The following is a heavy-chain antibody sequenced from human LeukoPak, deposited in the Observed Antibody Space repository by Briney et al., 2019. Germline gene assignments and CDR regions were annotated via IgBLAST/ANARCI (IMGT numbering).Heavy chain of an antibody. D-gene: IGHD3-22*01. J-gene: IGHJ4*02. CDR3: ARGHTYYYDSSGLAY. Sequence: GGSLRLSCAASGFIVRSYYLSWVRQAPGKGLERVAVISYDGSNKYYADSVKGRFTISRDNSKNTLYLQMNSLRAEDTAVYYCARGHTYYYDSSGLAYWGQGTLVTVSS. CDR1: GFIVRSYY. V-gene: IGHV3-30*03. CDR2: ISYDGSNK.